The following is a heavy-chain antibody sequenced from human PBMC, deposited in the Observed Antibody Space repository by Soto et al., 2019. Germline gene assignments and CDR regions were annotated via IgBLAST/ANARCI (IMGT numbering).Heavy chain of an antibody. V-gene: IGHV4-31*03. Sequence: SETLSLTCTVSGGSISSGGYYWSWIRQHPGKGLEWIGYIYYSGSTYYNPSLKSRVTISVDTSKNQFSLKLSSVTAADTAVYYCARSFSPIFDQRNWFDPWGQGTLVTVSS. D-gene: IGHD3-9*01. J-gene: IGHJ5*02. CDR3: ARSFSPIFDQRNWFDP. CDR1: GGSISSGGYY. CDR2: IYYSGST.